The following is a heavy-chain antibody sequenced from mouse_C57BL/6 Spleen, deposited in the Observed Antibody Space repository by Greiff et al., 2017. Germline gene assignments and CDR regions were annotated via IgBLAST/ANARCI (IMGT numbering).Heavy chain of an antibody. CDR3: ARGYDGSSRQGAMDD. J-gene: IGHJ4*01. V-gene: IGHV1-69*01. CDR1: GYTFTSYW. CDR2: LDPSDSYT. Sequence: VQLQQPGAELVMPGASVKLSCKASGYTFTSYWMHWVKQRPGQGLEWIGELDPSDSYTTYNQKFKGKSTLTVDTSSSTAYMQLRSLTSEDSAVYYCARGYDGSSRQGAMDDWGQGTSVTVSS. D-gene: IGHD1-1*01.